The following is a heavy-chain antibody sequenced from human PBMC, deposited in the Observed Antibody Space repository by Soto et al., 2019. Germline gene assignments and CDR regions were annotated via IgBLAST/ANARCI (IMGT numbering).Heavy chain of an antibody. Sequence: WILQPPGKALEWLAFIYWNDGKRYSPSLRSRVTITKDTSQNQVVLTMTNMDPVDTATYYCAHSDSCTNSICDRYYLDYWGQGTLVTVSS. CDR3: AHSDSCTNSICDRYYLDY. V-gene: IGHV2-5*01. CDR2: IYWNDGK. J-gene: IGHJ4*02. D-gene: IGHD2-8*01.